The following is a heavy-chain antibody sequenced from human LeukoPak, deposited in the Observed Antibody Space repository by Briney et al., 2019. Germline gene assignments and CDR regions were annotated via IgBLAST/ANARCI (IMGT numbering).Heavy chain of an antibody. J-gene: IGHJ3*02. CDR2: ISYDGSNK. Sequence: GGSLRLSCAASGFTFSSYGMHWVRQAPGKGLEWVAVISYDGSNKYYADSVKGRFTISRDNSKNTLYLQMNSLRAEDTAVYYCAKDLSDRGDYYDSSDAFDIWGQGTMVTVSS. CDR1: GFTFSSYG. V-gene: IGHV3-30*18. D-gene: IGHD3-22*01. CDR3: AKDLSDRGDYYDSSDAFDI.